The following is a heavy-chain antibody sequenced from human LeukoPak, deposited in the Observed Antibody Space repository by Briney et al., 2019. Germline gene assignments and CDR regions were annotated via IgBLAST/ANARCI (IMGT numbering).Heavy chain of an antibody. CDR1: GYTFTSYD. J-gene: IGHJ6*02. CDR3: ARDGDPLESLYYYGMDV. D-gene: IGHD4-17*01. CDR2: MSPNSGDT. Sequence: ASVKVSCKASGYTFTSYDFNWVRQATGQRPEWMGWMSPNSGDTGYAQKFQDRVTMTRNTSISTAYMELSSLRSDDTAVYYCARDGDPLESLYYYGMDVWGQGTTVTVSS. V-gene: IGHV1-8*01.